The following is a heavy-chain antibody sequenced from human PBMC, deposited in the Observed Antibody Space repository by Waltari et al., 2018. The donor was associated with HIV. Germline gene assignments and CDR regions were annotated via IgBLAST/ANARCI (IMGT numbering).Heavy chain of an antibody. CDR2: ISWGGGST. CDR1: GFRFYVYA. J-gene: IGHJ6*02. CDR3: AKDRHRIFGVDAYGMDV. D-gene: IGHD3-3*01. Sequence: EEQLVESGGTLLQPARSLRLSFAAPGFRFYVYAMHWVRQAPGKGLEWVSGISWGGGSTGYAESVRGRFTISRDNAKNSLYLEMNSLRVEDTALYYCAKDRHRIFGVDAYGMDVWGQGTTVTVS. V-gene: IGHV3-9*01.